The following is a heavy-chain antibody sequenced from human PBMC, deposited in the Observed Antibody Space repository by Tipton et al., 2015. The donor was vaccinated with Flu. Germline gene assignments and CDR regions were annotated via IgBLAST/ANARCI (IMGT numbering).Heavy chain of an antibody. CDR2: ISSSSSYI. CDR3: ARDTYYYGSGTDNAIDY. Sequence: GSLRLSCAASGFKFEDYGMHWVRQAPGKGLEWVSSISSSSSYIYYADSVKGRFTISRDNAKNSLYLQMNSLRAEDTAVYYCARDTYYYGSGTDNAIDYWGQGTLVTVSS. J-gene: IGHJ4*02. D-gene: IGHD3-10*01. V-gene: IGHV3-21*01. CDR1: GFKFEDYG.